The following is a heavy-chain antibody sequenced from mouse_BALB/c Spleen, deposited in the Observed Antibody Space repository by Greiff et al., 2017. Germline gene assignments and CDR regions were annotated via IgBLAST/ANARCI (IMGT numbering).Heavy chain of an antibody. D-gene: IGHD1-1*01. V-gene: IGHV1-80*01. CDR2: IYPGDGDT. J-gene: IGHJ4*01. CDR3: AREDGRGAMDY. Sequence: QVQLKQSGAELVRPGSSVKISCKASGYAFSSYWMNWVKQRPGQGLEWIGQIYPGDGDTNYNGKFKGKATLTADKSSSTAYMQLSSLTSEDSAVYFCAREDGRGAMDYWGQGTSVTVSS. CDR1: GYAFSSYW.